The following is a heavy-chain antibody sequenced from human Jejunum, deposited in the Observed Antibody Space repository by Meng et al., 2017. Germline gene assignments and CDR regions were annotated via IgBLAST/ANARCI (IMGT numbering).Heavy chain of an antibody. CDR3: TILSHCTGGTCYPYDY. J-gene: IGHJ4*02. CDR1: GYTFTSYG. Sequence: VQLVQSGAEVKKPGASVKVSCKTSGYTFTSYGISWVRQAPGQGLEWMGWISAYNGNTNYAQKFQGRVTMTTDTSTSTAYMELGSLRSDDTAVYYCTILSHCTGGTCYPYDYWGQGTLVTVSS. CDR2: ISAYNGNT. D-gene: IGHD2-15*01. V-gene: IGHV1-18*01.